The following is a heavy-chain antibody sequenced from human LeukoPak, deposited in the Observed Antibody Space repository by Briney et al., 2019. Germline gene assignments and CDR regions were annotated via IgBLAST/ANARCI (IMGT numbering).Heavy chain of an antibody. J-gene: IGHJ5*02. Sequence: GGSLRLSCAASGFTFSSYSMMWVRQAPGKGLEWVSYISSSSTTIHYADSVKGRFTISRDNAKNSVYLQMNSLRAEDTAVHYCVRAYHPGGWFDPWGQGTLVTVSS. CDR3: VRAYHPGGWFDP. D-gene: IGHD2-21*01. CDR2: ISSSSTTI. CDR1: GFTFSSYS. V-gene: IGHV3-48*01.